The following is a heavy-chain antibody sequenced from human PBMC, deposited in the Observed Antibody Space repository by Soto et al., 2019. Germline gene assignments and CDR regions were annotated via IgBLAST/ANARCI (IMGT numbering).Heavy chain of an antibody. Sequence: TETLSLTYAVYGGSSSGYCCRVIRQPPGKGLEWIGEINHSGSTNYNPSLKSRVTISVDTSKNQFSLKLSSVTAADTAVYYCARGAQRWLQLKAIDYWGQGTLVTVS. CDR2: INHSGST. D-gene: IGHD4-4*01. CDR3: ARGAQRWLQLKAIDY. J-gene: IGHJ4*02. V-gene: IGHV4-34*01. CDR1: GGSSSGYC.